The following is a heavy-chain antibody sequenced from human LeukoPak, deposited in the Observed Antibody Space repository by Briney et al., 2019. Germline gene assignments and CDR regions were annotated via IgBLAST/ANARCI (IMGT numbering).Heavy chain of an antibody. J-gene: IGHJ3*02. Sequence: WETLSLTCAVYGGSFSGYYWSWIRQPPGKGLEWIGEINHSGSTNYNPSLKSRVTISVDTSKNQFSLKLSSVTAADTAVYYCARLSEYYDFWSGSGRGAAFDIWGQETMVTVSS. CDR2: INHSGST. D-gene: IGHD3-3*01. CDR1: GGSFSGYY. V-gene: IGHV4-34*01. CDR3: ARLSEYYDFWSGSGRGAAFDI.